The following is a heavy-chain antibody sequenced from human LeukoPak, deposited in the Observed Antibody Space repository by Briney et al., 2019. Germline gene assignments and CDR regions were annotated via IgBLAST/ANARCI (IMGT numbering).Heavy chain of an antibody. J-gene: IGHJ4*02. D-gene: IGHD3-9*01. V-gene: IGHV4-39*07. CDR2: IYYSGST. CDR1: GGSISSSSYY. CDR3: ARRVLRYFDWLGNYFDY. Sequence: SETLSLTRTVSGGSISSSSYYWGWIRQPPGKGLEWIGSIYYSGSTYYNPSLKSRVTISVDTSKNQFSLKLSSVTAADTAVYYCARRVLRYFDWLGNYFDYWGQGTLVIVSS.